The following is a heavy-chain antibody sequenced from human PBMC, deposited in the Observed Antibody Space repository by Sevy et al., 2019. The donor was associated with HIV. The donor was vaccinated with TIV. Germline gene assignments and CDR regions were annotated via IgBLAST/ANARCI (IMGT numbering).Heavy chain of an antibody. CDR3: ARRKRGRYYDSSGYWPFDY. J-gene: IGHJ4*02. Sequence: GGSLRLSCAASGFTVSRNYMSWVRQAPGKGLEWVSVIYSGGSTYYADSVKGRFTISRDNSKNTLYLQMNSLRAEDTAVYYCARRKRGRYYDSSGYWPFDYWGQGTLVTVSS. V-gene: IGHV3-53*01. CDR1: GFTVSRNY. CDR2: IYSGGST. D-gene: IGHD3-22*01.